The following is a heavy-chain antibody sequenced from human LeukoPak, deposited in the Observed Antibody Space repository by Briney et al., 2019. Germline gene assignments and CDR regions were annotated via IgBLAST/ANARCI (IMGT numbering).Heavy chain of an antibody. CDR1: GFTFSSYG. D-gene: IGHD3-16*01. Sequence: GGSLRLSCAASGFTFSSYGMRWVRQAPGKGLEWVAVIWYDGSNKYYADSVKGRFTISRDNSKNTLYLQMNSLRAEDTAVYYCARDRKVWDMIGAFDIWGQGTMVTVSS. CDR2: IWYDGSNK. CDR3: ARDRKVWDMIGAFDI. J-gene: IGHJ3*02. V-gene: IGHV3-33*01.